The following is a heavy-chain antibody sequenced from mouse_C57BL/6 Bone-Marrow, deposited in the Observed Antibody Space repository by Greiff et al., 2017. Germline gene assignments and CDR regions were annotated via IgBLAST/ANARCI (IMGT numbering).Heavy chain of an antibody. D-gene: IGHD1-1*01. Sequence: EVKLVESGGGLVQPGGSLKLSCAASGFTFSDYGMAWVRQAPRKGPEWVAFISNLAYSIYYADTVTGRFTIARENAKNTLYLEMSSLRSEDTAMYYCARTDYYGSSDYAMDYWVQGTAVTVPS. CDR1: GFTFSDYG. CDR3: ARTDYYGSSDYAMDY. V-gene: IGHV5-15*01. CDR2: ISNLAYSI. J-gene: IGHJ4*01.